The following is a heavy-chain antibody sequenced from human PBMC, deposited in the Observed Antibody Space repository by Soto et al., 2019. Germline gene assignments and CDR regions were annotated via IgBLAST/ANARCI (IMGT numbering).Heavy chain of an antibody. V-gene: IGHV1-69*06. CDR3: ARPRHDFVDYRIWFDP. Sequence: SVKVSCKASGGTFSSYAISWVRQAPGQGLEWMGGIIPIFGTANYAQKFQGRVTITADKSTSTAYMELSSLRSEDTAVYYCARPRHDFVDYRIWFDPWGQGTLVTVS. J-gene: IGHJ5*02. CDR2: IIPIFGTA. CDR1: GGTFSSYA. D-gene: IGHD4-17*01.